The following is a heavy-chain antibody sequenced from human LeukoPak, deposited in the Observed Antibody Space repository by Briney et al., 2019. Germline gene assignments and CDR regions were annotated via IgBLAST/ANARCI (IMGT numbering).Heavy chain of an antibody. J-gene: IGHJ4*02. V-gene: IGHV4-30-4*01. CDR1: GGSISSGDYY. CDR2: IYYSGST. D-gene: IGHD3-10*01. Sequence: SETLSLTCTVSGGSISSGDYYWSWIRQPPGKGLEWIGYIYYSGSTYYNPSLKSRVTISVDTSKNQFSLKLSSVTAADTAVYYCARQELLWFGEPSLGYYFDYWGQGTLVTVSS. CDR3: ARQELLWFGEPSLGYYFDY.